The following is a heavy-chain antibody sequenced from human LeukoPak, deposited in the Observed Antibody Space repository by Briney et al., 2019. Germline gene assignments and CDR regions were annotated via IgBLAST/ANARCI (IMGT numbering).Heavy chain of an antibody. D-gene: IGHD2-2*01. CDR3: ARENQLTHFDY. V-gene: IGHV3-11*01. Sequence: GGSLRLSCAASGFTFSDYYMSWIRQAPGKGLEWISYISSSGTSIYYADSVKGRFTISKDNAKNSLFLQMNSLRAEDTAVYYCARENQLTHFDYWGQGTLVTVSS. J-gene: IGHJ4*02. CDR2: ISSSGTSI. CDR1: GFTFSDYY.